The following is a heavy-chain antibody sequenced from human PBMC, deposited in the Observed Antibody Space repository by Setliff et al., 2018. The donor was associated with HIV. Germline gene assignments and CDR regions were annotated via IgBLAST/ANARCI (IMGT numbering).Heavy chain of an antibody. V-gene: IGHV4-39*01. CDR3: ARGYYNFWSGYYDSRFPNPIDAFDI. CDR1: GGSISGSNYY. Sequence: PSETLSLTCTVSGGSISGSNYYWGWIRQPPGKGLEWIGSIYHSGNTYYMPSLQSRVTISVDMSKNQFSLNLNSVTAADTAVYYCARGYYNFWSGYYDSRFPNPIDAFDIWGQGQWSPSPQ. J-gene: IGHJ3*02. D-gene: IGHD3-3*01. CDR2: IYHSGNT.